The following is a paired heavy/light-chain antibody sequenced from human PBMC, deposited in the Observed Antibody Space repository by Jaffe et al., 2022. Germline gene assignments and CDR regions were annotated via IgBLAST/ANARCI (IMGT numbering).Heavy chain of an antibody. CDR3: ARGGSGSSYYYYFDY. CDR1: GYTFTNFA. V-gene: IGHV1-3*01. CDR2: VNGGDDNT. D-gene: IGHD3-10*01. J-gene: IGHJ4*02. Sequence: VQLVQSGFEVNKPGASVKLSCKASGYTFTNFAIHWVRLAPGQRLEWMGCVNGGDDNTKYSQNFQGRVTMTRDTSASIAYMELSRLRSEDTAMYYCARGGSGSSYYYYFDYWGQGTLVTVSS.
Light chain of an antibody. V-gene: IGKV1-17*01. CDR2: AAS. CDR3: QQYNSYPPT. CDR1: QGIRSD. Sequence: DIQMTQSPSSLSASVGDRVTITCRASQGIRSDLGWYQQKPGKAPERLIYAASSLQSGVPSRFSGSGSGTEFTLTINCLQPADFATYYCQQYNSYPPTFGQGTKVEIK. J-gene: IGKJ2*01.